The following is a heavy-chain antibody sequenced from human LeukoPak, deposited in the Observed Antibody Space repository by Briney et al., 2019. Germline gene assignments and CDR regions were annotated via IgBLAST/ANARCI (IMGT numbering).Heavy chain of an antibody. V-gene: IGHV3-13*01. J-gene: IGHJ4*02. Sequence: GGSLRLSCAASGFTFSSYDMHWVRQATGKGLEWVSAIGTAGDTYYPGSVKGRFTISRENAKNSLYLQMNSLRAEDTAVYYCARVGSSWFYLDHWGQGTLVTVSS. CDR3: ARVGSSWFYLDH. CDR1: GFTFSSYD. CDR2: IGTAGDT. D-gene: IGHD6-13*01.